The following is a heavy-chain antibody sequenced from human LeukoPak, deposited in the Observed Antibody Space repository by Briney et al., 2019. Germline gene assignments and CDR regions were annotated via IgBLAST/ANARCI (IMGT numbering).Heavy chain of an antibody. CDR2: ISSSSSYI. CDR3: ARDQGSGSYYKGDAFDI. J-gene: IGHJ3*02. CDR1: GFTFSSYS. D-gene: IGHD3-10*01. V-gene: IGHV3-21*01. Sequence: PGGSLRLSCAASGFTFSSYSMNWVRQAPGKGLEWVSSISSSSSYIYYADSVKGRFTISRDNAKNSLYLQMNSLRAEDTAVYYCARDQGSGSYYKGDAFDIWGQGTMGTVSS.